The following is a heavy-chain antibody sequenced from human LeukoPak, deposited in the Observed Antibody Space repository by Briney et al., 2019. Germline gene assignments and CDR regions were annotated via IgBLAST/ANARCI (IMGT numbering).Heavy chain of an antibody. J-gene: IGHJ3*02. CDR2: INHSGST. Sequence: PSETLSLTCAVYGGSFSGYYWSWIRQPPGKGLEWIGEINHSGSTNYNPSLKSRVTISVDTSKNQFSLKLSSVTAADTAVYYCARGPSDSSGYDDAFDIWGQGTMVTVSS. V-gene: IGHV4-34*01. D-gene: IGHD3-22*01. CDR1: GGSFSGYY. CDR3: ARGPSDSSGYDDAFDI.